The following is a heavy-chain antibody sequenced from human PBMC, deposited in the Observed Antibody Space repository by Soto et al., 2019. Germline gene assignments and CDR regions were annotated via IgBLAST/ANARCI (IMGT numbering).Heavy chain of an antibody. CDR1: GFTFSSYG. J-gene: IGHJ3*02. Sequence: GGSLRLSCAASGFTFSSYGMHWVRQAPGKGLEWVAVIWYDGSNKYYADSVKGRFTISRDNSKNTLYLQMNSLRAEDTAVYYCARDRIAVAGYDAFDIWGQGIMVTVSS. CDR3: ARDRIAVAGYDAFDI. CDR2: IWYDGSNK. V-gene: IGHV3-33*01. D-gene: IGHD6-19*01.